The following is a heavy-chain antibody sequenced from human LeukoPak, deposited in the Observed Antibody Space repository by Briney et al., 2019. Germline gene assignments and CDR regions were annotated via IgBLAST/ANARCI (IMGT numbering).Heavy chain of an antibody. CDR1: GGSISNSNYY. J-gene: IGHJ4*02. CDR2: INYGGTA. V-gene: IGHV4-39*01. CDR3: ARYVVYGSGKYYFDY. D-gene: IGHD3-10*01. Sequence: PSETLSLTCKVSGGSISNSNYYWSWIRQPPGKELEWLARINYGGTAYYNPSLKSRVTISVDTSKNQFSLRLSSVTAADTAVYLCARYVVYGSGKYYFDYWGQGSLVTVSS.